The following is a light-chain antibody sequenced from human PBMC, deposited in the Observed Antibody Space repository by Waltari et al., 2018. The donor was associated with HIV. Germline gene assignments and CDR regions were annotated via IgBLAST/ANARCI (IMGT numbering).Light chain of an antibody. CDR1: SLRSYY. Sequence: SSELTQDPAVSVALGQTVRIACPGDSLRSYYASWNQQKPGKAPVLVIYGKNNRPSGIPDRFSGSSSGNTASLTITGAQAEDEADYYCNSRDSSGNHYVFGTGTKVTVL. CDR3: NSRDSSGNHYV. CDR2: GKN. V-gene: IGLV3-19*01. J-gene: IGLJ1*01.